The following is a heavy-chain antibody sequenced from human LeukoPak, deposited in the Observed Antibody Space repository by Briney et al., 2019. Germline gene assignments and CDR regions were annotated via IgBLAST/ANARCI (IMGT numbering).Heavy chain of an antibody. Sequence: GTSLLICSVSSGYSISTYFIGCVSQKPPGGLLWGGAINPYDAGTCYSPSLQSQVVISVDRSNRTVSLHLNSLTTADTAVYYCVRQRGSSGTIKHFDPWGQGTLVTVSS. J-gene: IGHJ5*02. CDR2: INPYDAGT. CDR3: VRQRGSSGTIKHFDP. CDR1: GYSISTYF. D-gene: IGHD4/OR15-4a*01. V-gene: IGHV5-51*01.